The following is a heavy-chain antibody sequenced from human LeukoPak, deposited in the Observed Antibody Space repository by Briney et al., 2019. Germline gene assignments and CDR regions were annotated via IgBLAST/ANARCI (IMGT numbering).Heavy chain of an antibody. CDR3: ARVYYQDSGTSYRHLDY. V-gene: IGHV3-7*01. CDR2: IKQDESEK. D-gene: IGHD3-22*01. J-gene: IGHJ4*02. CDR1: GFTFRNYC. Sequence: GGSLRLSCAASGFTFRNYCMTWVRQVPGKGLEWVASIKQDESEKYFLDSVKGRFTISRDNAENSLYLQMDSLRAEDTAVYYCARVYYQDSGTSYRHLDYWGQGTLVTVSS.